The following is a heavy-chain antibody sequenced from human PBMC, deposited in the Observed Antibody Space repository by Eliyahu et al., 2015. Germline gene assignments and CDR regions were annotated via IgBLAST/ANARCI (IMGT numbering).Heavy chain of an antibody. CDR2: IIPIFGTP. V-gene: IGHV1-69*01. D-gene: IGHD2-2*01. J-gene: IGHJ4*02. Sequence: EVKKPGSSVKVSCKASGGTFSNYAISWVRQAPGQGLEWIGGIIPIFGTPNYAQKFQGRVTITADESTRTAYMEVSSLRSEDAAVYYCARGGEEHQLQSRPFDYWGQGTLVTVSS. CDR3: ARGGEEHQLQSRPFDY. CDR1: GGTFSNYA.